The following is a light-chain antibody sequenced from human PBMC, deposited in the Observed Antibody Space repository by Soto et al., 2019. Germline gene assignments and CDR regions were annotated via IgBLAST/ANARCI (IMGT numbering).Light chain of an antibody. CDR3: QQYHTSSIT. V-gene: IGKV1-5*01. Sequence: DIQMTQSPSTRSASVGDRVTITCRASQTISNWLAWYQQKPGKAPTLLIYDASTLERGVPSRFSGTGSGTEFTLSIDSLQPDDFATYYCQQYHTSSITFGQGTRLEIK. CDR2: DAS. CDR1: QTISNW. J-gene: IGKJ5*01.